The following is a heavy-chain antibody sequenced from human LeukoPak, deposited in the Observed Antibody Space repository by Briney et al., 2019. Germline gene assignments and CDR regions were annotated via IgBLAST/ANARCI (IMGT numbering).Heavy chain of an antibody. CDR3: VKGRITMVRGVFDY. J-gene: IGHJ4*02. Sequence: GGSLRLSCSASGFTFSSYAMHWVRQAPGKGLEYVSALSSNGGSTYYADSVKGRFTISRDNSKNTLYLQMSSLRDEDTAVYYCVKGRITMVRGVFDYWGQGTLVTVSS. V-gene: IGHV3-64D*09. CDR1: GFTFSSYA. CDR2: LSSNGGST. D-gene: IGHD3-10*01.